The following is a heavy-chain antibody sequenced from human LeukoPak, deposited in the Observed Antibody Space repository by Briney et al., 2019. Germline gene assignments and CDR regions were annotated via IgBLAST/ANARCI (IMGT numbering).Heavy chain of an antibody. CDR1: GFTFSTYG. V-gene: IGHV3-23*01. Sequence: SGGSLRLSCAASGFTFSTYGMSWVRQAPGKGLEWVSSISGSGASTYYADSVKGRFTISRDNSKNTLYLQMNSLRAEDTAVYYCAKGAHLFDPWGQGTLVTVSS. J-gene: IGHJ5*02. CDR3: AKGAHLFDP. CDR2: ISGSGAST.